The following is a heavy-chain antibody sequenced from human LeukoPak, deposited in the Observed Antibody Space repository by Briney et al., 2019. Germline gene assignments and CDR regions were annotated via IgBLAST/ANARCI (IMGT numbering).Heavy chain of an antibody. Sequence: SETLSLTCAVYGGSLSGHFWNWIRQPPGKGLEWIGEIKHSGSTNYNPALKSRVTMSVDTSKNQFSLKLSSVTAADTAVYYCARGRGHYYGSESSPSVYYYYGMDVWGQGTTVTVSS. CDR2: IKHSGST. CDR3: ARGRGHYYGSESSPSVYYYYGMDV. V-gene: IGHV4-34*01. CDR1: GGSLSGHF. J-gene: IGHJ6*02. D-gene: IGHD3-10*01.